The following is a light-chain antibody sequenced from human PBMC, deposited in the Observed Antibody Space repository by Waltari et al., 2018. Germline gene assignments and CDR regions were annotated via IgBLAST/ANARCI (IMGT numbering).Light chain of an antibody. Sequence: EIVLTQSPGTLFLSPGERATLSCRASQSVGRYLVWYQQKPGQAPRLLIYHASNRATGIPDRVSGSWSGTDFSLTNNRLEPEDFAVDYCQKYESLPATFGQGTKVEI. V-gene: IGKV3-20*01. CDR1: QSVGRY. CDR2: HAS. CDR3: QKYESLPAT. J-gene: IGKJ1*01.